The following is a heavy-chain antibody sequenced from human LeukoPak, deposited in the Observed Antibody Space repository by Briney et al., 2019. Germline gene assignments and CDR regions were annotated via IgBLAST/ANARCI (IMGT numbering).Heavy chain of an antibody. V-gene: IGHV1-2*02. CDR1: GYTFTGYY. CDR3: ARHNRRYYYDSSGYPD. J-gene: IGHJ4*02. Sequence: ASVKVSCKASGYTFTGYYMHWVRQAPGQGLEWMGWINPNSGGTNYAQKFQGRVTMTRDTSISTAYMELSRLRSDDTAVYYCARHNRRYYYDSSGYPDWGQGTLVTVSS. D-gene: IGHD3-22*01. CDR2: INPNSGGT.